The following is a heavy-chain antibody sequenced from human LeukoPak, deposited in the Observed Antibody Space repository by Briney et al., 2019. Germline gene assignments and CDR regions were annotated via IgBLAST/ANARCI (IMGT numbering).Heavy chain of an antibody. CDR2: IRYDGSNK. V-gene: IGHV3-30*02. J-gene: IGHJ4*02. D-gene: IGHD3-22*01. Sequence: QSGGSLRLSCAASGFTFSSYGMHWVRQAPGKGLEWVAFIRYDGSNKYYADSVKGRFTISRDNSRDTLYLQMNSLTAEDTAVYYCAKVKVVGYSTFDYWGQGTLVTVSP. CDR1: GFTFSSYG. CDR3: AKVKVVGYSTFDY.